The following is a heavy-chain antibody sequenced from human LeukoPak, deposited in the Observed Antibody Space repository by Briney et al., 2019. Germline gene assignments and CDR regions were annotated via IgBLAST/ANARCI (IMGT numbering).Heavy chain of an antibody. V-gene: IGHV4-30-4*01. CDR3: ARHATPRDWFDP. J-gene: IGHJ5*02. CDR1: GGSISSGNFY. CDR2: IYYSGST. Sequence: SQTLSLTCTVSGGSISSGNFYWSWIRQPPGKGLEWIGYIYYSGSTYYNPSLKSRLTISVDTSKNQFSLKLSSVTAADTAVYYCARHATPRDWFDPWGQGTLVTVSS.